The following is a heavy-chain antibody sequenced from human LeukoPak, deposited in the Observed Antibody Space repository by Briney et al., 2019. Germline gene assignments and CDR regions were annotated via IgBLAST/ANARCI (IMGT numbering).Heavy chain of an antibody. J-gene: IGHJ4*02. Sequence: PSETLSLTCAVHGGSFSGYYWSWIRQPPGKGLEWIGEINHSGSTNYNPSLKSRVTISVDTSKNQFSLKLSSVTAADTAVYYCASGGRITMVRGVYWGQGTLVTVSS. CDR1: GGSFSGYY. D-gene: IGHD3-10*01. CDR2: INHSGST. CDR3: ASGGRITMVRGVY. V-gene: IGHV4-34*01.